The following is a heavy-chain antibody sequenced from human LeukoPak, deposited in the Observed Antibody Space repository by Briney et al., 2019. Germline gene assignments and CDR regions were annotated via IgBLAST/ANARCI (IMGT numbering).Heavy chain of an antibody. CDR1: GYSFMDYD. D-gene: IGHD5-12*01. J-gene: IGHJ4*02. CDR2: MNPKSGNT. CDR3: ARNSGLADC. V-gene: IGHV1-8*01. Sequence: ASVKVSCKASGYSFMDYDISWVRQATGQGLEWMGWMNPKSGNTGYAEKFQGRVAVTRDTSVGTAYMELSSLRSEDTAVYYCARNSGLADCWGQGTLVTVSS.